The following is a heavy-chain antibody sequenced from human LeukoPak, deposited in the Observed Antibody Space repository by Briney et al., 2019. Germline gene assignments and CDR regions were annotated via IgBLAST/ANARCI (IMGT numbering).Heavy chain of an antibody. CDR2: LRSETDGATP. J-gene: IGHJ4*02. CDR1: GFSFTYAW. D-gene: IGHD3-10*01. Sequence: GGSLRLSCVASGFSFTYAWMSWVRKDPGKGLQWVGHLRSETDGATPDYAAAVQGRFSISRDDSKKMLFLEMNSLKTEDTAVYYCTTDLNQRLKWFGNPLDHWGQGTPVTVSS. V-gene: IGHV3-15*01. CDR3: TTDLNQRLKWFGNPLDH.